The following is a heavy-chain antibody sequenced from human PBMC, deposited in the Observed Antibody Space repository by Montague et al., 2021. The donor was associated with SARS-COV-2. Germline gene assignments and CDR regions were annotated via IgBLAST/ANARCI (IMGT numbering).Heavy chain of an antibody. D-gene: IGHD3-10*01. J-gene: IGHJ6*03. CDR2: IYYSGST. CDR3: ARLGDGVVPSPILGVGPYYSYYYMDV. V-gene: IGHV4-39*01. CDR1: GGSISSSSYY. Sequence: SGTLSLTCTVSGGSISSSSYYWGWIRQPPGKGLEWIGSIYYSGSTYYNPSLKSRVTISVDTSKNQFSLKLSSVTAADTAVYYCARLGDGVVPSPILGVGPYYSYYYMDVWAKVPRSPSP.